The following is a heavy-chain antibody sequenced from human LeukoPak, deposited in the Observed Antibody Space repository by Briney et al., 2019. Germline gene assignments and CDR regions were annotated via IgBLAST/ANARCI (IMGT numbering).Heavy chain of an antibody. D-gene: IGHD3-3*01. CDR1: GYTFTSYA. Sequence: GASVKVSCKASGYTFTSYAMHWVRQAPGQRLEWMGWINAGNGNTKYSRKFQGRVTITRDTSASTAYMELSSLRSEDTAVYYCARESPPRYYDFWSGFGYNSPYYFDYWGQGTLVTVSS. J-gene: IGHJ4*02. V-gene: IGHV1-3*01. CDR2: INAGNGNT. CDR3: ARESPPRYYDFWSGFGYNSPYYFDY.